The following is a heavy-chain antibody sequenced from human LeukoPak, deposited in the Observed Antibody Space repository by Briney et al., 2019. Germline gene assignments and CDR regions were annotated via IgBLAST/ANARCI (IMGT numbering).Heavy chain of an antibody. CDR1: GFTFSSYS. V-gene: IGHV3-21*01. CDR2: ISSSSSYI. CDR3: AGNYDFWSGYYYGMDV. Sequence: GGSLRLSCAASGFTFSSYSMNWVRQAPGKGLEWVPSISSSSSYIYYADSVKGRFTISRDNAKNSLYLQMNSLRAEDTAVYYCAGNYDFWSGYYYGMDVWGQGTTVTVSS. D-gene: IGHD3-3*01. J-gene: IGHJ6*02.